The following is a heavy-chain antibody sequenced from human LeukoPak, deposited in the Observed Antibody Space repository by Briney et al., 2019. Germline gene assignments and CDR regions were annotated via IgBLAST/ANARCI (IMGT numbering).Heavy chain of an antibody. V-gene: IGHV3-30*04. CDR3: ATLRHWTYDSLHYYESYFDY. CDR1: GFTFSSYV. J-gene: IGHJ4*02. CDR2: ISYDGSNE. Sequence: GGSLRLSCAASGFTFSSYVMHWVRQAPGKGLEWVAIISYDGSNEYYADSVKGRFTISRDNSKNTLYLQMNSLRAADTAVYYCATLRHWTYDSLHYYESYFDYWGQGTLVTVSS. D-gene: IGHD3-22*01.